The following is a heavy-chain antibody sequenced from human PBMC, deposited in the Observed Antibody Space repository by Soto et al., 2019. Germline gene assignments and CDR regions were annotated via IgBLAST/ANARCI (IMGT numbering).Heavy chain of an antibody. CDR3: ARTYCSNTVCPHDY. CDR1: GGSISSNHW. CDR2: IFHTGST. V-gene: IGHV4-4*02. Sequence: QVQLRESGPGLVKPSETLSLTCAISGGSISSNHWWSWVRQPPGKGLEWIGQIFHTGSTYHNSSLKSLLTISIDKSNDQFSLMLTSVTAADTAVYFCARTYCSNTVCPHDYWGQGTLVTVSS. J-gene: IGHJ4*02. D-gene: IGHD2-2*01.